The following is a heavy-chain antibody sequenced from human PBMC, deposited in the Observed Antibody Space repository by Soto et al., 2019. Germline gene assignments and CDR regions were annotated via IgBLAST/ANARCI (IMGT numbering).Heavy chain of an antibody. CDR2: ISGSGGST. D-gene: IGHD1-26*01. V-gene: IGHV3-23*01. J-gene: IGHJ3*02. CDR3: AKDSTVGATTVDAFHI. Sequence: AGGSLRRSCAAAGCSFINYAMSWVRQSPGKGLEWVSGISGSGGSTYYADSVKGRFTISRDNSKNTLFLQMNSLRAEDTAVYYCAKDSTVGATTVDAFHIWGQGTMVTVS. CDR1: GCSFINYA.